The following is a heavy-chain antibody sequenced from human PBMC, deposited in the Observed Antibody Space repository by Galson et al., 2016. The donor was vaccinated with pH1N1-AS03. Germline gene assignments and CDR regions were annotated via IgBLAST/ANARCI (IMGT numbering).Heavy chain of an antibody. Sequence: GWVRQPPGKGLEWIGTFSRGGITSYNPSLKSRITISVDTSKNHLALKLTSVSAADTAVYYCAKAAEFASTTYDFEYWGQGTLVTVTS. J-gene: IGHJ4*02. CDR3: AKAAEFASTTYDFEY. V-gene: IGHV4-38-2*02. D-gene: IGHD5/OR15-5a*01. CDR2: FSRGGIT.